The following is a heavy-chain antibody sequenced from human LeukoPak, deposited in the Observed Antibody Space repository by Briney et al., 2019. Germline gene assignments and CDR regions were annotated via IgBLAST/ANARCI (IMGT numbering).Heavy chain of an antibody. CDR1: GGTFSSYA. J-gene: IGHJ4*02. Sequence: ASVKVSCKASGGTFSSYAMSWVRQAPGKGLEWVSAISGSGGSTYYADSVKGRFTISRDNSKNTLYLQMNSLRAEDTAVYYCAKDGTRPAAMRYLDYWGQGTLVTVSS. CDR2: ISGSGGST. V-gene: IGHV3-23*01. D-gene: IGHD2-2*01. CDR3: AKDGTRPAAMRYLDY.